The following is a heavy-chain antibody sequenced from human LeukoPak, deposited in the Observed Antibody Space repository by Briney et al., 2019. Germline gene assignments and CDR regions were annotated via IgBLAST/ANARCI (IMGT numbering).Heavy chain of an antibody. CDR1: GFTVSSNY. CDR2: ISYDGSNK. D-gene: IGHD2-2*02. Sequence: GGSLRLSCAASGFTVSSNYMSWVRQAPGKGLEWVAVISYDGSNKYYADSVKGRFTISRDNSKNTLYLQMNSLRAEDTAVYYCARDSPSYCSSTSCYRDNWFDPWGQGTLVTVSS. V-gene: IGHV3-30-3*01. J-gene: IGHJ5*02. CDR3: ARDSPSYCSSTSCYRDNWFDP.